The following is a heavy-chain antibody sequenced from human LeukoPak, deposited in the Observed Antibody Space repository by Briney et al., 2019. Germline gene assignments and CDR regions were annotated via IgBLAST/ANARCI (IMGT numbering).Heavy chain of an antibody. CDR3: ARVSDSSGYVDY. V-gene: IGHV4-59*01. CDR2: IYYSGGT. CDR1: GGSISSYY. Sequence: SETLSLTCTVSGGSISSYYWSWIRQPPGKGLEWIGYIYYSGGTNYNPSLKSRVTISVDTSKNQFSLKLSSVTAADTAVYYCARVSDSSGYVDYWGQGTLVTVSS. D-gene: IGHD3-22*01. J-gene: IGHJ4*02.